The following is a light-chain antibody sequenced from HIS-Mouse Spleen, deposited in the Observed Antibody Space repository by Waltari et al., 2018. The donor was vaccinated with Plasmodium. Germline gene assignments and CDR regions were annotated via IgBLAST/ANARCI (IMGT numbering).Light chain of an antibody. V-gene: IGLV4-69*01. CDR2: LNSDGSH. Sequence: QLVLTQSPSASASLGASVKLTCTLSSGHISYAIAWPQQQPEKGPRYLLKLNSDGSHSKGDGIPDRFSGSSSGAERYLTISSLQSEDEADYYCQTWGTGMGVFGGGTKLTVL. CDR3: QTWGTGMGV. J-gene: IGLJ2*01. CDR1: SGHISYA.